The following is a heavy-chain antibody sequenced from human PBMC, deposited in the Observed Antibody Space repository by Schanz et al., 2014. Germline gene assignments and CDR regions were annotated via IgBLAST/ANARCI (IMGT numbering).Heavy chain of an antibody. CDR2: ISYDGSNK. CDR3: AKGTYYDLLTAYFPIDS. D-gene: IGHD3-9*01. Sequence: QVQLVESGGGVVQPGRSLRLTCAASGFTFSSYGMHWVRQAPGKGLEGGALISYDGSNKYYADSVKGRFTISRDNSKNTLYLQMDRLRTEDTAVYYCAKGTYYDLLTAYFPIDSWGQGTLVTVSS. J-gene: IGHJ4*02. V-gene: IGHV3-30*18. CDR1: GFTFSSYG.